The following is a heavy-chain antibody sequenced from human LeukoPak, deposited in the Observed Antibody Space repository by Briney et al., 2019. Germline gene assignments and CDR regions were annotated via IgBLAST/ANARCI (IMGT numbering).Heavy chain of an antibody. D-gene: IGHD1-1*01. CDR2: IIPIFGIA. CDR1: GDTFSSYS. Sequence: GASVKVSCKASGDTFSSYSISWVRQAPGQGLEWMGRIIPIFGIANYAQKFQGRVTITADKSTSTAYMELSSLRSEDTAVYYCARDGRDEGTSLHFGGQGTLVTVSS. J-gene: IGHJ4*02. V-gene: IGHV1-69*04. CDR3: ARDGRDEGTSLHF.